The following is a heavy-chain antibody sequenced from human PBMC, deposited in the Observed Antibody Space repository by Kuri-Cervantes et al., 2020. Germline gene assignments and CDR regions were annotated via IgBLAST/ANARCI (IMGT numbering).Heavy chain of an antibody. D-gene: IGHD6-19*01. CDR2: IYYSGST. Sequence: SETLSLTCGVSGGSISSGGYSWNWSRQPPGKGLEWIGNIYYSGSTYYNPSLKSRVTISADTSKNQFSLKLSSVTAADTAVYYCASDPQHYSSGWYQAFDIWGQGTMVTVSS. J-gene: IGHJ3*02. CDR3: ASDPQHYSSGWYQAFDI. CDR1: GGSISSGGYS. V-gene: IGHV4-30-2*03.